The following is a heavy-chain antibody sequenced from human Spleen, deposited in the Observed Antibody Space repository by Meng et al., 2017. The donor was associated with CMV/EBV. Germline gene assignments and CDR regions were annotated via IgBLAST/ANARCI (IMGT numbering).Heavy chain of an antibody. CDR1: GYSLSSGYY. J-gene: IGHJ4*02. Sequence: SETLSLTCSVFGYSLSSGYYWGWIRQPPGKGLEWIGTMYYGESAFTNSSLKSRVTMSLDAPNDQLSLRLSSVTAADTAIYYCARMGARGGNSLIDSWGRGTLVTAPQ. V-gene: IGHV4-38-2*02. CDR3: ARMGARGGNSLIDS. CDR2: MYYGESA. D-gene: IGHD4-23*01.